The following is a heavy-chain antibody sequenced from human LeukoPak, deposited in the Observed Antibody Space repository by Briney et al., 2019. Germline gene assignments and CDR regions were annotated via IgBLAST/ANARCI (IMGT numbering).Heavy chain of an antibody. Sequence: GGSLRLSCAASGFTFSSYWMLWVRQAPGKGLIWVSRITIDGSSTSYADSVKGRFTISRDNAKNTVYLQMNSLRAEDTAVYYCASGNPGNSYGYWGQGTLVTVSS. V-gene: IGHV3-74*01. D-gene: IGHD5-18*01. J-gene: IGHJ4*02. CDR1: GFTFSSYW. CDR3: ASGNPGNSYGY. CDR2: ITIDGSST.